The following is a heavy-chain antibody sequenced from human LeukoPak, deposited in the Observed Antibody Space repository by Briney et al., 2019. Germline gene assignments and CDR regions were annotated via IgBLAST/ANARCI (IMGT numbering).Heavy chain of an antibody. Sequence: GASVKVSCKASGYTFTDYYMHWVRQAPGQGLEWMGWINPNSGGTNYAQKFQGRVTMTGDTSISTAYVELSRLRSEDTAVYYCACPKDYYDSSGPLFDYWGQGTLVTVSS. CDR1: GYTFTDYY. CDR3: ACPKDYYDSSGPLFDY. CDR2: INPNSGGT. V-gene: IGHV1-2*02. D-gene: IGHD3-22*01. J-gene: IGHJ4*02.